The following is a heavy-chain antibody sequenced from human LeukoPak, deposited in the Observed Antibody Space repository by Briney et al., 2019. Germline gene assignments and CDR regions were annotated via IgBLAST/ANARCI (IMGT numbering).Heavy chain of an antibody. CDR3: VRDHQLRDPGC. CDR2: ISGTSTYI. Sequence: GGSLRLSCATSGFTFDKYFIHWVRQAPWKGLDWVSSISGTSTYIDYADSVKGRFTISRDNANNSLYLQMNSLRVDDTAVYYCVRDHQLRDPGCWGQGTLVAVSS. CDR1: GFTFDKYF. D-gene: IGHD5-24*01. V-gene: IGHV3-21*03. J-gene: IGHJ4*02.